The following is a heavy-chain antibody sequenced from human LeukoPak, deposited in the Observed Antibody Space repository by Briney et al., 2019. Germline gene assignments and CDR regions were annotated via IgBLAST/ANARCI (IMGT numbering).Heavy chain of an antibody. CDR1: GFTFSSYA. V-gene: IGHV3-23*01. D-gene: IGHD6-19*01. Sequence: GGSLRLSCAASGFTFSSYAMSWVRQAPGKGLEWVSAITDTGGSTYYADSVKGRFTISRDNSKNTLYLQMNSLRAEDTAVYYCAKAYIAVATPSPDYWGQGTLVTVSS. CDR3: AKAYIAVATPSPDY. CDR2: ITDTGGST. J-gene: IGHJ4*02.